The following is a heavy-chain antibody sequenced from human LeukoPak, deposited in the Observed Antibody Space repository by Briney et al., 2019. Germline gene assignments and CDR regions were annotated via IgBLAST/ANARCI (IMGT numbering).Heavy chain of an antibody. CDR2: IYYSGST. D-gene: IGHD3-9*01. CDR3: VRGPGENYYDILTGYYMSYYYYYMDV. V-gene: IGHV4-59*01. J-gene: IGHJ6*03. Sequence: SETLSLTCTVSGGSISSYYWSWIRQPPGKGLEWIGYIYYSGSTNYNPSLKSRVTISVDTSKNQFSLKLSSVTAADTAVYYCVRGPGENYYDILTGYYMSYYYYYMDVWGKGTTVTVSS. CDR1: GGSISSYY.